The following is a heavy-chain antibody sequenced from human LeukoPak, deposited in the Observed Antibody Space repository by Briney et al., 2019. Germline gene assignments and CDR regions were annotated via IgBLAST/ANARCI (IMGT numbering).Heavy chain of an antibody. V-gene: IGHV3-7*01. Sequence: PGGSLRLSCEVSGFTFSVYWMTWVRQAPGKGLEWVANIKPDGTVTYYADSVTGRFTLSRDNARNSLYLQMKYLGVDDTAVYYCGRAGMTGNPDYWGLGTLVTVSS. CDR2: IKPDGTVT. D-gene: IGHD1-1*01. J-gene: IGHJ4*02. CDR1: GFTFSVYW. CDR3: GRAGMTGNPDY.